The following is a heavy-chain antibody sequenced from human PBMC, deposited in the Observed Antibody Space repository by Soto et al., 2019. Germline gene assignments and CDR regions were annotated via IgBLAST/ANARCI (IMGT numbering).Heavy chain of an antibody. CDR2: IYHSGST. Sequence: SETLSLTCAVSGGSISSGGYSWSWIRQPPGKGLEWIGYIYHSGSTYYNPSLKSRVTISVDTSKNQFSLKLSSVTAADTAVYYCARDEPYNWFDPWGQGTLVTVSS. CDR3: ARDEPYNWFDP. V-gene: IGHV4-30-2*05. J-gene: IGHJ5*02. CDR1: GGSISSGGYS.